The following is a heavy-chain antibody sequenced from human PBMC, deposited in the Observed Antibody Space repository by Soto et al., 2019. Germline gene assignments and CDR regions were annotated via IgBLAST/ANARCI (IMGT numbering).Heavy chain of an antibody. V-gene: IGHV3-53*01. CDR2: IYSGGST. D-gene: IGHD2-15*01. CDR3: ARDTQPYYYGMDV. Sequence: PRGSLRLSCPASGFTVSSNYMSWFRQAPGKGLEWVSVIYSGGSTYYADSMKGRFTISRDNSKNTLYLQMNSLRAEDTAVYYCARDTQPYYYGMDVWGQGTTVTVSS. CDR1: GFTVSSNY. J-gene: IGHJ6*02.